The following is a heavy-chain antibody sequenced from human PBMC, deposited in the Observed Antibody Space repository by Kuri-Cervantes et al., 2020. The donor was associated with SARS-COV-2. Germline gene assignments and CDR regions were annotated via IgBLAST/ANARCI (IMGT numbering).Heavy chain of an antibody. CDR3: ARSQGYCTANSCSWNWFDP. CDR2: IIPTFDTA. D-gene: IGHD2-8*02. J-gene: IGHJ5*02. CDR1: GGTFSSYS. Sequence: SVKVSCKASGGTFSSYSVNWVRQAPGQGLEWMGRIIPTFDTATYAQKFQGRVTFTADESSSTAYMEVNSLTPEDTAVYFCARSQGYCTANSCSWNWFDPWGQGTQVTVSS. V-gene: IGHV1-69*13.